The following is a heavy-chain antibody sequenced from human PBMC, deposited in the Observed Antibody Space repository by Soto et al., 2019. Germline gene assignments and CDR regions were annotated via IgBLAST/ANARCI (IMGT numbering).Heavy chain of an antibody. Sequence: SETLSLTCAVYGGSFSNNYWTWFRQPPGKGLEWILEISPSGTTKYIPSLKSRGTISVDTSRKQFFLKVTSVSAADTAVYYCATSLWSGTQPEXWGPGTLVTVPX. CDR2: ISPSGTT. V-gene: IGHV4-34*01. CDR3: ATSLWSGTQPEX. CDR1: GGSFSNNY. D-gene: IGHD2-21*01. J-gene: IGHJ4*02.